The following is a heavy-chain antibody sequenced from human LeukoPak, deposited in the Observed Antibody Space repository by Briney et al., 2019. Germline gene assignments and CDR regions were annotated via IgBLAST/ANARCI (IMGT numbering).Heavy chain of an antibody. CDR2: ISGSGGST. V-gene: IGHV3-23*01. D-gene: IGHD2-2*01. J-gene: IGHJ4*02. Sequence: GGSLRLSCAASGFTFSSYGMSWVRQAPGKGLEWVSAISGSGGSTHYADSVKGRFTISRDNSKNTLYLQMNSLRAEDTAVYYCAKVLAVVPAATTDYWGQGTLVTVSS. CDR3: AKVLAVVPAATTDY. CDR1: GFTFSSYG.